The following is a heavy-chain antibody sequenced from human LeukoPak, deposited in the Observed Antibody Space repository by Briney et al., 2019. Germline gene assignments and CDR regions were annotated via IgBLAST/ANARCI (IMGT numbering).Heavy chain of an antibody. V-gene: IGHV4-34*01. Sequence: SETLPLTCAAYGGSFSGYYWSWIRQPPGKGLEWIGEINHSGRTNYNPSLKSRFTISVDTSKNQFSLKLTTVTAADTAVYYCARERGLNDSWGQGNLVTVSS. D-gene: IGHD1-1*01. CDR3: ARERGLNDS. J-gene: IGHJ4*02. CDR1: GGSFSGYY. CDR2: INHSGRT.